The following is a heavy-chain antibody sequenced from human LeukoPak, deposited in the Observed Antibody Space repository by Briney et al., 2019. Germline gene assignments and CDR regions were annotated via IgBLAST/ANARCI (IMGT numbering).Heavy chain of an antibody. Sequence: PGGSLRLSCAASGFTFSSYWMHWVRQAPGKGLVWVSLIKNDGSSTNYADSVKGRFTISRDNAKNTLYLQMNSLRGEDTAVYYCARGGEDYYDGSGYYFGAYDIWGQGTMVTVSS. CDR2: IKNDGSST. CDR1: GFTFSSYW. CDR3: ARGGEDYYDGSGYYFGAYDI. V-gene: IGHV3-74*01. J-gene: IGHJ3*02. D-gene: IGHD3-22*01.